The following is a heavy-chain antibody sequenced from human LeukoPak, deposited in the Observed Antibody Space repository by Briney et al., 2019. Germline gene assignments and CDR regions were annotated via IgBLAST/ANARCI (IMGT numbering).Heavy chain of an antibody. Sequence: GGSLRLSCAASGFTFSSYWMHWVRQAPGKGLVWVSRINIDGSSTTYADSVRGRFTISRNNAKNTLYLQMNSLRAEDTAVYYCARDPVLDDYGGNSPYWGQGTLVTVSS. CDR3: ARDPVLDDYGGNSPY. CDR1: GFTFSSYW. D-gene: IGHD4-23*01. V-gene: IGHV3-74*01. CDR2: INIDGSST. J-gene: IGHJ4*02.